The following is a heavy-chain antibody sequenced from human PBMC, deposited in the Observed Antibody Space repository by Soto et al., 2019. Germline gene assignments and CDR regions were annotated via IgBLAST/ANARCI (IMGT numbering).Heavy chain of an antibody. Sequence: QVQLVESGGGVVQPGRSLRLSCAASGFTFSSYGMHWVRQAPGKGLEWVAVIAYDGSNKYYADSGKGRFTISRDNSKNTLYLQMNSLRAEDTAVYYCAKATDMYYYDSSGFGYWGQGTLVTVSS. CDR2: IAYDGSNK. CDR1: GFTFSSYG. V-gene: IGHV3-30*18. J-gene: IGHJ4*02. D-gene: IGHD3-22*01. CDR3: AKATDMYYYDSSGFGY.